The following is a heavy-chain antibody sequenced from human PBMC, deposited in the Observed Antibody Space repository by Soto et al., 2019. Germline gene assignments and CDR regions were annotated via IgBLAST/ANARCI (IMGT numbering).Heavy chain of an antibody. CDR3: ANGSQAAAVLDH. CDR1: GFTFSLYG. D-gene: IGHD6-25*01. CDR2: ISFDSKTI. V-gene: IGHV3-30*18. Sequence: QVQLVESGGGVVQPGRSLKLSCTTSGFTFSLYGMNWVRQAPGKGLEWLAVISFDSKTIYYADSVKGRFTISRDNTKTTLCLEMSHLRADDTAVYFCANGSQAAAVLDHWGQGAMVTVAS. J-gene: IGHJ4*02.